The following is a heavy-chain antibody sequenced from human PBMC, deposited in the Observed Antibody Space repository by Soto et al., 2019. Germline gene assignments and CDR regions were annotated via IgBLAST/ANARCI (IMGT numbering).Heavy chain of an antibody. D-gene: IGHD6-13*01. J-gene: IGHJ1*01. CDR3: ARTTIAAASPFQF. CDR2: INPSGGSS. Sequence: QVRLVQSGPEVKKPGASVKVSCKASGYTFTNYYLHWVRQAPGHGLEWMGVINPSGGSSSYAQNFQGRVTMTRDTSTSTAYMESNSLRSEDAAFYYCARTTIAAASPFQFWGQGTLVIVSS. V-gene: IGHV1-46*01. CDR1: GYTFTNYY.